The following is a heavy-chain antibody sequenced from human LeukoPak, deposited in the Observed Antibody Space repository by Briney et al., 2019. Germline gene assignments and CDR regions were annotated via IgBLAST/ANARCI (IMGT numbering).Heavy chain of an antibody. Sequence: SETLSLTCAVYGGSFSGYHWSWIRQPPGKGLEWIGEINHSGSTNYNPSLKSRVTISVDTSKNQFSLKLSSVTAADTAVYYCARGARAALDYWGQGTLVTVSS. CDR3: ARGARAALDY. J-gene: IGHJ4*02. V-gene: IGHV4-34*01. CDR2: INHSGST. CDR1: GGSFSGYH. D-gene: IGHD6-25*01.